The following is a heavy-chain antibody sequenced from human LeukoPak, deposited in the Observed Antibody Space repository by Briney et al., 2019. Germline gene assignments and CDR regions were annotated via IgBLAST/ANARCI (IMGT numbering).Heavy chain of an antibody. Sequence: GGSLRLSCAASGFTFSSYAMSWVRQAPGKGLEWVSAISGSGGSTYYADSVRGRFTISRDNSRNTVYLEMNSLRAEDTAIYYCAKVSWANYFDYWGQGTLVTVSS. CDR2: ISGSGGST. V-gene: IGHV3-23*01. D-gene: IGHD6-13*01. CDR3: AKVSWANYFDY. J-gene: IGHJ4*02. CDR1: GFTFSSYA.